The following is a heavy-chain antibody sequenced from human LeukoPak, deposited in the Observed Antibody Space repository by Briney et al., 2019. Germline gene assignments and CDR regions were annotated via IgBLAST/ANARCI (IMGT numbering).Heavy chain of an antibody. CDR1: GFTFGDYA. CDR2: IKQDGTQE. CDR3: ASHTYGWWFDL. J-gene: IGHJ5*01. D-gene: IGHD5-18*01. V-gene: IGHV3-7*01. Sequence: GGSLRLSCTASGFTFGDYAMSWVRQAPGKGLELVANIKQDGTQEYYVDSVRGRFTISRDNAKSSLYLQMNSLRAEDTAVYYCASHTYGWWFDLWGQGALVTVSS.